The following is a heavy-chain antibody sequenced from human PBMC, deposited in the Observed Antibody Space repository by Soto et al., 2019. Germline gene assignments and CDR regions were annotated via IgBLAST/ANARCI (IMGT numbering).Heavy chain of an antibody. Sequence: PSETLSLTCTVSGGSINTYNLFWAWVRQPPGKGLEWIASIHYGGNAYYSPSLTTRATISRDTSKNRVSLELRSVTAAGTAVYYCARVNVTHDLWGLGTLVTVSS. J-gene: IGHJ4*02. V-gene: IGHV4-39*01. CDR2: IHYGGNA. CDR3: ARVNVTHDL. D-gene: IGHD2-21*02. CDR1: GGSINTYNLF.